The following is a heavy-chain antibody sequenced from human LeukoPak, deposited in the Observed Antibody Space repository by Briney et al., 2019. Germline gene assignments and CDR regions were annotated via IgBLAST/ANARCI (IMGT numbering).Heavy chain of an antibody. D-gene: IGHD3-16*01. CDR2: ISGSGGST. CDR3: AKDRDDYVWGSYLGAFDI. J-gene: IGHJ3*02. CDR1: GFTFSSYA. V-gene: IGHV3-23*01. Sequence: GGSLRLSCAASGFTFSSYAMSWVRQAPGKELEWVSLISGSGGSTYCADSVKGRFTISRDNSKNTLYLQMNSLRAEDTAVFYCAKDRDDYVWGSYLGAFDIWGQGTMVTVSS.